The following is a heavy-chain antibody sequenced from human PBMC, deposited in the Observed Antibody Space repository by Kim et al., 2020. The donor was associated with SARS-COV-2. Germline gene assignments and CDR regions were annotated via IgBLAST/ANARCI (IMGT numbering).Heavy chain of an antibody. V-gene: IGHV4-59*13. CDR3: ARNGDYYKRGLDY. CDR2: NYYSGST. CDR1: GGSISSYY. J-gene: IGHJ4*02. D-gene: IGHD4-17*01. Sequence: SETLSLTCTVSGGSISSYYWSWIRQHPGKGLEWSGYNYYSGSTNYNPSLKSRVTILVDTSKNQFSLRLSSVTAADTAAYYCARNGDYYKRGLDYWGQGTLVTVSS.